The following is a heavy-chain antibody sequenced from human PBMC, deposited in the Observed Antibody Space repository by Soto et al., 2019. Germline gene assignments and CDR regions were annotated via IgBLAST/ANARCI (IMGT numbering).Heavy chain of an antibody. J-gene: IGHJ4*02. Sequence: GWSLRLSWAASGFTFSSYAMHWVRQAPGKGLEWVAVISYDGSNKYYADSVKGRFTISRDNSKNTLYLQMNSLRAEDTAVYYCARASGYYYGHLDYWGQGTLVTVSA. V-gene: IGHV3-30-3*01. CDR1: GFTFSSYA. CDR2: ISYDGSNK. D-gene: IGHD3-22*01. CDR3: ARASGYYYGHLDY.